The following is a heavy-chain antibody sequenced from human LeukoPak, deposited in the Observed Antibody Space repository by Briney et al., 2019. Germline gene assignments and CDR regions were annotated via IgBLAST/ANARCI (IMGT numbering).Heavy chain of an antibody. CDR1: GFTFDDYA. Sequence: SLRLSCAASGFTFDDYARHWVRQAPGKGLEWVSGISWNSGSIGYADSVKGRFTISRDNAKNSLYLQMNSLRAEDTALYYCAKGSDYYYYYMDVWGKGTTVTVSS. CDR3: AKGSDYYYYYMDV. V-gene: IGHV3-9*01. J-gene: IGHJ6*03. CDR2: ISWNSGSI.